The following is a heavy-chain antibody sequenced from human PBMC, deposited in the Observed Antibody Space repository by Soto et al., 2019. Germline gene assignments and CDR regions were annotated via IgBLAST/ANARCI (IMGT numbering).Heavy chain of an antibody. CDR1: GFTFSSYW. CDR2: TNSAGSDT. CDR3: ARDRGWSLFDY. V-gene: IGHV3-74*01. J-gene: IGHJ4*02. D-gene: IGHD6-19*01. Sequence: EVPLVESGGGLVQPGGSLRLSCAASGFTFSSYWMYWVRQAPGKGLVWVSRTNSAGSDTSYADSVKGRFTISRDNAKNTLYLQMNSLRAEDTAVYYCARDRGWSLFDYWGQGTLVTVSS.